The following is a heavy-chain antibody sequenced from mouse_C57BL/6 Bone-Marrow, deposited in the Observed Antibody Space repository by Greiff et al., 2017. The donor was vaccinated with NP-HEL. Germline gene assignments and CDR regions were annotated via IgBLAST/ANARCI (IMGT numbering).Heavy chain of an antibody. D-gene: IGHD2-3*01. J-gene: IGHJ4*01. CDR1: GFTFSSYG. V-gene: IGHV5-6*01. CDR3: AREGMGYYDPLYAMDY. CDR2: ISSGGSYT. Sequence: EVKLMESGGDLVKPGGSLKLSCAASGFTFSSYGMSWVRQTPDKRLEWVATISSGGSYTYYPDSVKGRFTISRDNAKNTLYLQMSSLKSEDTAMYYCAREGMGYYDPLYAMDYWGQGTSVTVSS.